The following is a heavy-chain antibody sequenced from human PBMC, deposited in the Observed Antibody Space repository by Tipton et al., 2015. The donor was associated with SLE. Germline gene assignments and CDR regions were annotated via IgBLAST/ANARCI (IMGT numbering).Heavy chain of an antibody. V-gene: IGHV3-23*01. CDR3: GKGAKYCGGDCYGDDVDY. J-gene: IGHJ4*02. Sequence: SLRLSCAASGFTFSNHAMSWVRQAPGKGLEWHSVISGNGAFTYYADSVKGRFTISIDNSNNRLFLQLNSLTADDTAVYYCGKGAKYCGGDCYGDDVDYWGRGTQVTVSS. D-gene: IGHD2-21*01. CDR2: ISGNGAFT. CDR1: GFTFSNHA.